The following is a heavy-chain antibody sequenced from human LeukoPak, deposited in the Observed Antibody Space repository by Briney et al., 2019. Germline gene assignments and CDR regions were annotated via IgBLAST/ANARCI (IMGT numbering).Heavy chain of an antibody. CDR3: ARIPYSRSLTDAFDI. V-gene: IGHV3-21*01. CDR2: ISSSSTYI. Sequence: GGSLRLSCEASGFIFSRDSMNWVRQAPGKGLEWVSFISSSSTYIYYADSMKGRFTISRDNAKNSLFLQMNSLRGEDTAVYYCARIPYSRSLTDAFDIWGQGTMVTVYS. J-gene: IGHJ3*02. D-gene: IGHD6-6*01. CDR1: GFIFSRDS.